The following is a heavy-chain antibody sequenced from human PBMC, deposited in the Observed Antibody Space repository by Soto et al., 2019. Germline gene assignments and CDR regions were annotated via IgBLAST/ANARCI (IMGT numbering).Heavy chain of an antibody. D-gene: IGHD2-2*01. CDR1: GFTFSSYA. V-gene: IGHV3-23*01. CDR2: ISGSGGST. Sequence: GGSLRLSCAASGFTFSSYAMSWVRQAPGKGLEWVSAISGSGGSTYYADSVKGRFTISRDNSKNTLYLQMNSLRAEDTAVYYCASSLRGCSSTSCYFDYWGQGTLVTVSS. CDR3: ASSLRGCSSTSCYFDY. J-gene: IGHJ4*02.